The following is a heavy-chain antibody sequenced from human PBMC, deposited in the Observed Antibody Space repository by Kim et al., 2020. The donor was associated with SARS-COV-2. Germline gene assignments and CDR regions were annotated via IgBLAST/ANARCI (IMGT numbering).Heavy chain of an antibody. CDR1: GFTFSSYG. J-gene: IGHJ4*02. CDR2: ISYDGSNK. Sequence: GGSLRLSCAASGFTFSSYGMHWVRQAPGKGLEWVAVISYDGSNKYYADSVKGRFTISRDNSKNTLYLQTNSLRAEDTAVYYCAKEPMVRGEGPFDYWGQGTLVTVSS. D-gene: IGHD3-10*01. V-gene: IGHV3-30*18. CDR3: AKEPMVRGEGPFDY.